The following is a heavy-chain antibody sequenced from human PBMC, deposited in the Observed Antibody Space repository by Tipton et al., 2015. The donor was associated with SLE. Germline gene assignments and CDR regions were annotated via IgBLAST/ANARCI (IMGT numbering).Heavy chain of an antibody. Sequence: TLSLTCTVSGGSISSSSYYWGWIRQHPGKGLEWIGYIYYSGSTYYNPSLKSRVTISVDTSKNQFSLKLSSVTAADTAVYYCVGGFGDFDFWGQGTLVTVSS. CDR1: GGSISSSSYY. D-gene: IGHD3-10*01. J-gene: IGHJ4*02. CDR2: IYYSGST. CDR3: VGGFGDFDF. V-gene: IGHV4-31*03.